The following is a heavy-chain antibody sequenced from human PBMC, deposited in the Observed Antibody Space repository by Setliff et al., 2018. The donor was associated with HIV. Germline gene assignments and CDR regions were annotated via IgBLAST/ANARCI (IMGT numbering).Heavy chain of an antibody. V-gene: IGHV4-59*11. CDR1: GGSISSHY. J-gene: IGHJ1*01. Sequence: LSLTCTVSGGSISSHYWSWIRQAPGKGLEWIASIYYNGITNYNPSLKSRVIISVDTSKNQFSLKLSSVTAADTAVYYCARAGYHGSISYWEYFHYWGQGTLVTVSS. D-gene: IGHD3-22*01. CDR2: IYYNGIT. CDR3: ARAGYHGSISYWEYFHY.